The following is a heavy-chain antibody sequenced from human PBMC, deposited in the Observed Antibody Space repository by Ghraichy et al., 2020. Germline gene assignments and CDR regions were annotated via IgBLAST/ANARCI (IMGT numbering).Heavy chain of an antibody. CDR2: ISYDGGDK. CDR1: GFSFRSYG. D-gene: IGHD2-21*02. V-gene: IGHV3-33*05. CDR3: AKDYDAHCGGDCSFFDY. Sequence: GGYLRLSCEVSGFSFRSYGMHWVRQAPGKGLEWVAVISYDGGDKKYADSVKGRFTISRDNSKNTLYLQMNSLRGEDTAVYYCAKDYDAHCGGDCSFFDYWGQGTLVTVSS. J-gene: IGHJ4*02.